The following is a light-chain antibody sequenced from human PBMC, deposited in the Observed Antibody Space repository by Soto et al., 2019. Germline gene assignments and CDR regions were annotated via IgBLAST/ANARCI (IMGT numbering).Light chain of an antibody. CDR1: QEISNY. CDR2: DAS. Sequence: DIQMSQSPSSLSASVGDRITITCQASQEISNYLNWYQHKPGKPPKLLIYDASNLETGVPSRFSGSKSGTAFTFTITSLQPEDIAAYYCQQYDNLPFSFGGGTKVEIQ. CDR3: QQYDNLPFS. V-gene: IGKV1-33*01. J-gene: IGKJ4*01.